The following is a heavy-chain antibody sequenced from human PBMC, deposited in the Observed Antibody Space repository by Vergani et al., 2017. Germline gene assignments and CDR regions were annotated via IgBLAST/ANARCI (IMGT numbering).Heavy chain of an antibody. CDR3: ARAYYDILTGYDY. CDR2: IYYSGST. J-gene: IGHJ4*02. Sequence: QVQLQESGPGLVKPSETLSLPCTVSGGSISSYYWSWIRQPPGKGLEWIGYIYYSGSTNYNPSLKSRVTISVDTSKNQFSLKLSSVTAADTAVYYCARAYYDILTGYDYWGQGTLVTVSS. D-gene: IGHD3-9*01. CDR1: GGSISSYY. V-gene: IGHV4-59*01.